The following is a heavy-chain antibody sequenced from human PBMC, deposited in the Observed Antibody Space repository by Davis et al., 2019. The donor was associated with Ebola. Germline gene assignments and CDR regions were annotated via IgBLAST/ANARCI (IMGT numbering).Heavy chain of an antibody. J-gene: IGHJ5*02. V-gene: IGHV4-39*01. CDR1: GGSISSSSYY. CDR3: ARVGDFWSGYNSLDP. CDR2: IYYSGST. Sequence: MPGGSLRLSCTVSGGSISSSSYYWGWIRQPPGKGLEWIGSIYYSGSTYYNPSLKSRVTISVDTSKNQFSLKLSSVTAADTAVYYCARVGDFWSGYNSLDPWGQGTLVTVSS. D-gene: IGHD3-3*01.